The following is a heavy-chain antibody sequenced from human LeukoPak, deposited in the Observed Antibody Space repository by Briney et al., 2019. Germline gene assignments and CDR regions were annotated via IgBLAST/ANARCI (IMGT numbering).Heavy chain of an antibody. J-gene: IGHJ4*02. CDR1: GYSISSGYY. CDR3: ARGGGYCTNAVCFSYYFDY. D-gene: IGHD2-8*01. Sequence: NSSETLSLTCTVSGYSISSGYYWGWIRQPPGKGLEWIGSIYHSGSTYYNPSLKSRVTISVDTSKNQFSLKLSSVTAADTAVYYCARGGGYCTNAVCFSYYFDYWGQGTLDTVSS. CDR2: IYHSGST. V-gene: IGHV4-38-2*02.